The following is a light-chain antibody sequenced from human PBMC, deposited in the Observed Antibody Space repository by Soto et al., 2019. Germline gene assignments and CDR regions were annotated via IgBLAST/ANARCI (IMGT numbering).Light chain of an antibody. CDR3: QQYNSYPIT. CDR1: QSISRW. J-gene: IGKJ5*01. CDR2: GAS. Sequence: DIQMIQYPSTLSASVGDRVTITCRASQSISRWLAWSQQKPGKAPNLLIYGASSLESGVPSRFSGSGSGTEFTLTISSLQPDDFATYYCQQYNSYPITFGQGTRLEIK. V-gene: IGKV1-5*01.